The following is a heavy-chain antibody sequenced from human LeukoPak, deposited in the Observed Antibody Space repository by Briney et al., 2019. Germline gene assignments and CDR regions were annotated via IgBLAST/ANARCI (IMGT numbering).Heavy chain of an antibody. V-gene: IGHV3-23*01. CDR1: GFTFSSYA. CDR3: AKASWGSGSSYYYYMDV. Sequence: GGSLRLSRAASGFTFSSYAMSWVRQAPGKGLEWVSAISGSGGSTYYADSVKGRFTISRDNSKNTLYLQMNSLRAEDTAVYYCAKASWGSGSSYYYYMDVWGKGTTVTVSS. CDR2: ISGSGGST. D-gene: IGHD3-10*01. J-gene: IGHJ6*03.